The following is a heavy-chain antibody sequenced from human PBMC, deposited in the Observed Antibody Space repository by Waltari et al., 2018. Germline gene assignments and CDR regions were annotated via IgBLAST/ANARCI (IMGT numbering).Heavy chain of an antibody. CDR1: GFTFSSYS. D-gene: IGHD6-25*01. CDR3: AMGGIPSAI. V-gene: IGHV3-48*02. J-gene: IGHJ4*02. Sequence: EMQLVESGGGLVQPGGSLRLSCAASGFTFSSYSMNWVRQAPGKGLARGSYISSSSSTMYYATSVKGRFTSSGDKAKNSLDLQMNSLRDEDTAVYYCAMGGIPSAIWSQGTLVTVSS. CDR2: ISSSSSTM.